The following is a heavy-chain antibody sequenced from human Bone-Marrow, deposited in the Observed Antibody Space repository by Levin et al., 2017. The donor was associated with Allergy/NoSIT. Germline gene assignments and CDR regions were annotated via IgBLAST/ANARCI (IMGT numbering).Heavy chain of an antibody. D-gene: IGHD2-15*01. V-gene: IGHV1-3*01. CDR3: ARGGTNYYYYYMDV. CDR2: INAGNGNT. J-gene: IGHJ6*03. CDR1: GYTFTSYA. Sequence: GESLKISCKASGYTFTSYATHWVRQAPGQRLEWMGWINAGNGNTKYSQKFQGRVTITRDTSASTAYMELSSLRSEDTAVYYCARGGTNYYYYYMDVWGKGTTVTVSS.